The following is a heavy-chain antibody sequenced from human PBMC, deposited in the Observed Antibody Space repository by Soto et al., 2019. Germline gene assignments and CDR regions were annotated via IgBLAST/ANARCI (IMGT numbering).Heavy chain of an antibody. D-gene: IGHD5-12*01. J-gene: IGHJ3*02. CDR2: ISSSSSYI. Sequence: EVQLVESGGGLVKPGGSLRLSCAASGFTFSSYSMNWVRQAPGKGLEWVSSISSSSSYIYYADSVKGRFTISRDNAKNSLYLQMNSLRAEDTAVYYCARDLKIVATISFRGDAFDIWGQGTMVTVSS. CDR3: ARDLKIVATISFRGDAFDI. CDR1: GFTFSSYS. V-gene: IGHV3-21*01.